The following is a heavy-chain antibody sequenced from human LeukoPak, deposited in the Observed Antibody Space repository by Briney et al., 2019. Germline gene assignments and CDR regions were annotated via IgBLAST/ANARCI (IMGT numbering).Heavy chain of an antibody. CDR3: ARDLFSSSWYANDAFDI. Sequence: SQTLSLTCTVSGGSISSGSYYWSWIRQPAGKGLEWIGRIYTSGSTNYNPSLKSRVTISVYTSKNQFSLKLSSVTAADTAVYYCARDLFSSSWYANDAFDIWGQGTMVTVSS. CDR2: IYTSGST. D-gene: IGHD6-13*01. V-gene: IGHV4-61*02. J-gene: IGHJ3*02. CDR1: GGSISSGSYY.